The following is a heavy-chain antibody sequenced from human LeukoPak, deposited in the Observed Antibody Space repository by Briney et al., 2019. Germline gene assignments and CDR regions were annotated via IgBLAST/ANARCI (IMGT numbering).Heavy chain of an antibody. CDR1: GFAVNTYD. CDR3: AGYGVYPY. Sequence: PGGSLRLSCAASGFAVNTYDMHWVRQAPGEGPQWIAYFGIRGNIYYADSVRGRFTISRDSAKNSLYLQMNGLRVDDTAIYYCAGYGVYPYWGQGSPVTVSS. CDR2: FGIRGNI. V-gene: IGHV3-48*01. D-gene: IGHD5/OR15-5a*01. J-gene: IGHJ4*02.